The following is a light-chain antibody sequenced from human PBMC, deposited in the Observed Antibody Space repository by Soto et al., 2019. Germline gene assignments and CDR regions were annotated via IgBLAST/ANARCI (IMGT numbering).Light chain of an antibody. Sequence: QSALTQPASVSGSPGQSITISCTRSSTDFENYNLVSWYQHCPDKAPKLIIYEGTKRPSEISDRFSGSESDTTASLIISGFRPEDEADYYCSSYAGSSALVVFGGGTKLTVL. J-gene: IGLJ2*01. CDR2: EGT. CDR1: STDFENYNL. CDR3: SSYAGSSALVV. V-gene: IGLV2-23*01.